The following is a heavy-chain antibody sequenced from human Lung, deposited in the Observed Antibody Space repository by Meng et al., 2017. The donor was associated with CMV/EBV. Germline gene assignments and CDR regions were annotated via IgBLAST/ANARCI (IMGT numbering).Heavy chain of an antibody. D-gene: IGHD3-10*01. V-gene: IGHV3-30*04. CDR3: ARDRTAGLWFGELVYGPDLGY. J-gene: IGHJ4*02. Sequence: GGSLRLSCAASGFTFSSYAMHWVRQAPGKGLEWVAVISYDGSNKYYADSVKGRFTISRDNSKNTLYLQMNSLRAEATAVYYCARDRTAGLWFGELVYGPDLGYWGQGTLVTVSS. CDR2: ISYDGSNK. CDR1: GFTFSSYA.